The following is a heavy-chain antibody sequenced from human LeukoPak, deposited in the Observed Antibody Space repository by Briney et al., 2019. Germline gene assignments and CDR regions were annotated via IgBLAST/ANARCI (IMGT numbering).Heavy chain of an antibody. D-gene: IGHD2-2*01. J-gene: IGHJ4*02. CDR1: GGSMNNHY. V-gene: IGHV4-59*11. Sequence: SETLSLTCTVSGGSMNNHYWTWIRQPPGKGLELIGHIFSTGTTAYTPSLKSRVTMSIDTSKKQFSFNVFSVTAADSAVYYCARFNSGCSEASCYVHSWGQGTLVTVSS. CDR2: IFSTGTT. CDR3: ARFNSGCSEASCYVHS.